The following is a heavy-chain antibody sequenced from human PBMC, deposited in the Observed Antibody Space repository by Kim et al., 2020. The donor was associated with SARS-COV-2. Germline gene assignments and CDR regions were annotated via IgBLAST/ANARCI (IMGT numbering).Heavy chain of an antibody. CDR1: GFTFSSYA. D-gene: IGHD6-19*01. V-gene: IGHV3-30*04. CDR3: ARDSPGYSSGWYYSSENPGNFDY. J-gene: IGHJ4*02. CDR2: ISYDGSNK. Sequence: GGSLRLSCAASGFTFSSYAMHWVRQAPGKGLEWVAVISYDGSNKYYADSVKGRFTISRDNSKNTLYLQMNSLRAEDTAVYYCARDSPGYSSGWYYSSENPGNFDYWGQGTLVTVSS.